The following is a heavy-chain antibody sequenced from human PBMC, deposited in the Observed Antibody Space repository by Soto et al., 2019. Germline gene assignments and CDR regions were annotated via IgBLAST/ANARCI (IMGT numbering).Heavy chain of an antibody. CDR2: IYHSGST. J-gene: IGHJ3*02. CDR1: GGSISSSNW. CDR3: ASGDASATPTAFDI. V-gene: IGHV4-4*02. Sequence: PSETLSLTCAVPGGSISSSNWWSWVRQPPGKGLEWIGEIYHSGSTNYDPSLKSRVTISVDKSKNQFSLKLSSVTAADTAVYYCASGDASATPTAFDIWGQGTMVTVSS. D-gene: IGHD2-15*01.